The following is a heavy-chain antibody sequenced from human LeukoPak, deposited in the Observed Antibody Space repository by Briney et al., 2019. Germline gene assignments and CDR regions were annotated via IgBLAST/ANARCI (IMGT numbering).Heavy chain of an antibody. D-gene: IGHD1-1*01. V-gene: IGHV3-20*04. CDR1: GFTFDDYG. CDR3: ARDTSRYDWNDGVAY. Sequence: GGSLRLSCAASGFTFDDYGMSWVRQAPGEGLEWVSGINWNGGSTGYTDSVKGRFTISRDNAKNSLYLQMNSLRADDTALYYCARDTSRYDWNDGVAYWGQGTLVTVSS. J-gene: IGHJ4*02. CDR2: INWNGGST.